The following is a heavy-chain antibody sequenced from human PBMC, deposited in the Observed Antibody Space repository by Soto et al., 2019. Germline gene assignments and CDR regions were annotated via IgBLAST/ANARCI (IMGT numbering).Heavy chain of an antibody. CDR3: ARGPLSISWGDNIEY. V-gene: IGHV4-34*01. CDR1: GGSFSGYY. CDR2: INHSGST. J-gene: IGHJ4*02. D-gene: IGHD2-21*02. Sequence: SETLSLTCAVYGGSFSGYYWSCIRQPPGKGLEWIGEINHSGSTNYDPSLKSRVTISVDTSKNQFSLKLSSVTAADTAVYYCARGPLSISWGDNIEYWGQGTMVTVSS.